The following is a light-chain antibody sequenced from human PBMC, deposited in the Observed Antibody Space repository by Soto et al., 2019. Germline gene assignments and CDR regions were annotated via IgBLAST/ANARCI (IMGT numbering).Light chain of an antibody. V-gene: IGKV1-5*03. CDR3: QQYNSYPYT. Sequence: DIQMTQSSSTLTSSVGARVTITCRASQRISSWLAWYQQKPGTAPKLLISKASGLQSGVPSRFRGRGSGTEFSLIISNLQPNYAATYYCQQYNSYPYTFGHGTNLEIK. J-gene: IGKJ2*01. CDR1: QRISSW. CDR2: KAS.